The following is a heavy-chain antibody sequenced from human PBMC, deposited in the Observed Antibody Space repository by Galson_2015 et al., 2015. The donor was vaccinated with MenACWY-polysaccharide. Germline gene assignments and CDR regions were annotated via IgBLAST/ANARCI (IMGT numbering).Heavy chain of an antibody. CDR3: AKEADVAVAGYAEYFQH. V-gene: IGHV3-23*01. CDR2: ISGSGGST. CDR1: GFPFNIYA. Sequence: SLRLSCAASGFPFNIYAMSWVRQAPGMGLEWVSAISGSGGSTYYADSVKGRFTISRDNSKNTLYLQMNSLRAEDTAVYYCAKEADVAVAGYAEYFQHWGQGTLVTVSS. D-gene: IGHD6-19*01. J-gene: IGHJ1*01.